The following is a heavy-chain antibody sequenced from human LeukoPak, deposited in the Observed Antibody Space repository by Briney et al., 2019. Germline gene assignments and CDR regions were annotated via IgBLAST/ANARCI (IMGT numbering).Heavy chain of an antibody. CDR2: VYSSGNT. CDR3: ARAPYYCSGGSCYFQH. V-gene: IGHV4-61*02. Sequence: SETLSLTCTVSGGSISTGAYYWTWIRQPAGKGLEWIGRVYSSGNTDYNASLKSRVTISVDTSKNQFSLKLSSVTAADTAVYYCARAPYYCSGGSCYFQHWGQGTLVTVSS. CDR1: GGSISTGAYY. J-gene: IGHJ1*01. D-gene: IGHD2-15*01.